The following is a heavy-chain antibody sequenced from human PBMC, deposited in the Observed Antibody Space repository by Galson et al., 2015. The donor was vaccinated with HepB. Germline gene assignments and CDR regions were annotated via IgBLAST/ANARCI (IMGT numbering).Heavy chain of an antibody. J-gene: IGHJ6*02. CDR1: GYTFTGYY. Sequence: SVKVSCKASGYTFTGYYMHWVRQAPGQGLEWMGWINPNSGGTNYAQKFQGRVTMTRDTSISTAYMELSRLRSDDTAVYYCARAGPLTRELGSGPEQMDVWGQGTTVTASS. CDR2: INPNSGGT. V-gene: IGHV1-2*02. CDR3: ARAGPLTRELGSGPEQMDV. D-gene: IGHD3-10*01.